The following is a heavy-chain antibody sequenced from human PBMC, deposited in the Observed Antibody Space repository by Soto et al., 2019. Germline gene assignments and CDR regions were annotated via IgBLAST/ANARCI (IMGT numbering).Heavy chain of an antibody. Sequence: VQLVESGGGVVQPGRSLRLSCAASGFTFSDYAMHWVRQASGKGLEWVAVVSHDGRNTHYADSVKGRFTISRDSSXYTVSLEMTSLRAEDTAVYYCAKGGRQWLVTSDFNYWGQGALVTVSS. D-gene: IGHD6-19*01. CDR3: AKGGRQWLVTSDFNY. J-gene: IGHJ4*02. V-gene: IGHV3-30*18. CDR2: VSHDGRNT. CDR1: GFTFSDYA.